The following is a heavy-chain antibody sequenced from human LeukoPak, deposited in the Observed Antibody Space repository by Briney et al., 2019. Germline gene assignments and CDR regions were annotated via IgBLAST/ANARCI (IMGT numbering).Heavy chain of an antibody. J-gene: IGHJ4*02. Sequence: GGSLRLSCAASGFTVSSNYMSWVRQAPGKGLEWVSVIYSGGSTYYADSVKGRFTISRDNSKNTLYLQMNSLRAEDTAVYYCARVDIVGAHYHHPVDYWGQGTLVTVSS. CDR2: IYSGGST. CDR3: ARVDIVGAHYHHPVDY. CDR1: GFTVSSNY. D-gene: IGHD1-26*01. V-gene: IGHV3-53*05.